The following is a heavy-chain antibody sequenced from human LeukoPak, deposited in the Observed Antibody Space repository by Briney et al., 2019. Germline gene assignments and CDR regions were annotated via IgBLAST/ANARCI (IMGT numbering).Heavy chain of an antibody. CDR1: GYTFTGYY. J-gene: IGHJ3*02. CDR2: ISAYNGNT. CDR3: ARARNAFDI. Sequence: GASVKVSCKASGYTFTGYYMHWVRQAPGQGLEWMGWISAYNGNTNYAQKLQGRVTMTTDTSTSTAYMELRSLRSDDTAVYYCARARNAFDIWGQGTMVTVSS. V-gene: IGHV1-18*04.